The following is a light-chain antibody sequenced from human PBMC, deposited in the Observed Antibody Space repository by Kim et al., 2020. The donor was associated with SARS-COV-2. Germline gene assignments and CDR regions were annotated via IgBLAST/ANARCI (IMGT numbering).Light chain of an antibody. CDR2: GEN. J-gene: IGLJ2*01. Sequence: LVQTFVSTCQGDTLRFYLATWYQQKAGQAPLLVSYGENRRPSGIPDRFSASTSGNIASLTITGAQAEDEAVYYCECRDSGAEHPIFGAGTQLTVL. CDR1: TLRFYL. CDR3: ECRDSGAEHPI. V-gene: IGLV3-19*01.